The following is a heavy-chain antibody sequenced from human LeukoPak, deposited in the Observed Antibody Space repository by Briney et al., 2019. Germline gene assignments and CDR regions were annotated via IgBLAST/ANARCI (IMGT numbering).Heavy chain of an antibody. J-gene: IGHJ4*02. V-gene: IGHV3-9*01. CDR3: ARESWGSGSSVLGY. Sequence: GGSLRLSCVASGFTFEDYAMHWVRQAPGKGLEWVPGISWNSGSIGYADSVKGRFTISRDNAKNSLYLQMNSLRAEDTAVYYCARESWGSGSSVLGYWGQGTLVTVSS. CDR1: GFTFEDYA. D-gene: IGHD3-10*01. CDR2: ISWNSGSI.